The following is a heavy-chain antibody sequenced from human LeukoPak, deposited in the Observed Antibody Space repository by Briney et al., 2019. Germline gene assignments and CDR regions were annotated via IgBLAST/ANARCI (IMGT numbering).Heavy chain of an antibody. Sequence: GGSLRLSCSASGFTFSNYAMHWVRQAPGKGLEYVSAISSNGGSTYFADSVKGRFTVSRDNSKSTLYLQMSSLRAEDTAVYYCVKDGYAYGSVLNYWGQGTLVTVSS. CDR1: GFTFSNYA. CDR2: ISSNGGST. J-gene: IGHJ4*02. V-gene: IGHV3-64D*06. CDR3: VKDGYAYGSVLNY. D-gene: IGHD3-10*01.